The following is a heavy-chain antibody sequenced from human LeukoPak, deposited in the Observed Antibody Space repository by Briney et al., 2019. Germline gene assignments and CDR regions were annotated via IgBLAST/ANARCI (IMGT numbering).Heavy chain of an antibody. CDR2: ISAYNGNT. D-gene: IGHD1-26*01. Sequence: ASVNVSCKSSGYTLTSYGISWVRQAPGQGGEGMGWISAYNGNTNYAQKVQGRVTMTTDTSTSTAYMELRSLRSDDTAVYYCARRGSGSYWGREPFDYWGQGTLVTVSS. V-gene: IGHV1-18*01. J-gene: IGHJ4*02. CDR3: ARRGSGSYWGREPFDY. CDR1: GYTLTSYG.